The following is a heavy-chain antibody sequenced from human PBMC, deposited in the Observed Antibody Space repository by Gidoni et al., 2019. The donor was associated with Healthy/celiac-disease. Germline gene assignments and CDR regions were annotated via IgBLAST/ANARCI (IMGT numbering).Heavy chain of an antibody. CDR2: ISYDGSNK. Sequence: QVQLVESGGGVVQPGRSLSLTWAASGFTFSSYAMHWVRQAPGKGLEWVSVISYDGSNKYYADSVKARFTISRDNSKNTLYLQMNSLRAEDTAVYYCARGKQLGRMLYWGQGTLVTLSS. CDR1: GFTFSSYA. V-gene: IGHV3-30-3*01. J-gene: IGHJ4*02. CDR3: ARGKQLGRMLY. D-gene: IGHD6-6*01.